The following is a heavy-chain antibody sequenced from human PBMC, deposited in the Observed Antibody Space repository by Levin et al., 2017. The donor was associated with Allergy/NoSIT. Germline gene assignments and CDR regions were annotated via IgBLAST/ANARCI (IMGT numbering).Heavy chain of an antibody. CDR1: GFIFNTFS. V-gene: IGHV3-23*01. J-gene: IGHJ4*02. Sequence: SCAASGFIFNTFSMTWVRQAPGKGLEWVSAISGSGADIDNADSMKGRFTISRDNSKNTLYLQMSSLRAEDTAVYYCARCTSICYRNSFDFWGPGTQVTVSS. D-gene: IGHD3-3*02. CDR3: ARCTSICYRNSFDF. CDR2: ISGSGADI.